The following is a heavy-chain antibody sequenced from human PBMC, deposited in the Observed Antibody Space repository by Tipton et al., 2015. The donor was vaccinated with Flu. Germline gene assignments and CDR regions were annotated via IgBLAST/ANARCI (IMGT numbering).Heavy chain of an antibody. V-gene: IGHV1-69*01. Sequence: QLVQSGPEVKKPGSSVKVSCKASGGTFSSYAISRVRQAPGQGLEWMGGIIPIFGTANYAQKFQGRVTITADESTSTAYMELSSLRSEDTAVYYCAKGAERVVIIRYPMDVWGKGTTVTVSS. D-gene: IGHD3-3*01. CDR2: IIPIFGTA. CDR1: GGTFSSYA. J-gene: IGHJ6*03. CDR3: AKGAERVVIIRYPMDV.